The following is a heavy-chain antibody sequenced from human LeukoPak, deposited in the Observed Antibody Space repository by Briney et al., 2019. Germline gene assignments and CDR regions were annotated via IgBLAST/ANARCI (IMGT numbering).Heavy chain of an antibody. D-gene: IGHD5-18*01. CDR2: IIPIFGTA. CDR3: ARSLGGYSYGRPHYYYYYMDV. CDR1: GGTFSSYT. J-gene: IGHJ6*03. V-gene: IGHV1-69*05. Sequence: SVKVSCKASGGTFSSYTISWVRQAPGQGLEWMGGIIPIFGTANYAQKFQGRVTITTDESTSTAYMELSSLRSEDTAVYYCARSLGGYSYGRPHYYYYYMDVWGKGTTVTVSS.